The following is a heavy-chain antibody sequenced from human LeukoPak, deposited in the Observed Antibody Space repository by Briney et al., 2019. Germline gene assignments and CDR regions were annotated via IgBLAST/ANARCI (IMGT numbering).Heavy chain of an antibody. D-gene: IGHD3-3*01. CDR3: ARARYVILRPSYYFDY. CDR1: GYTFTSYY. V-gene: IGHV1-46*01. Sequence: ASVKVSCKASGYTFTSYYTHWVRQAPGQGLEWMGIINPSGGSTSYAQKFQGRVTMTRDTSTSTVYMELSSLRSEDTAVYYCARARYVILRPSYYFDYWGQGTLVTVSS. J-gene: IGHJ4*02. CDR2: INPSGGST.